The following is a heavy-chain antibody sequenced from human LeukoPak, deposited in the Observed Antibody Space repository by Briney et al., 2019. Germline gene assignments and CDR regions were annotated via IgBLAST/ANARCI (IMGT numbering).Heavy chain of an antibody. CDR3: ARVWYSSSSLAFDY. D-gene: IGHD6-6*01. CDR2: INTNTGNP. CDR1: GYTFTSYA. Sequence: ASVKVSCKASGYTFTSYAMNWVRQAPGQGLEWTGWINTNTGNPTYAQGFTGRFVFSLDTSVSTAYLQISSLKAEDTAVYYCARVWYSSSSLAFDYWGQGTLVTVSS. V-gene: IGHV7-4-1*02. J-gene: IGHJ4*02.